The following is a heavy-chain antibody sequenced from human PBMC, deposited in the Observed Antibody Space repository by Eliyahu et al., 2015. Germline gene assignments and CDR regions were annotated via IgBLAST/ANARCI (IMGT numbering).Heavy chain of an antibody. CDR3: AHYDVVTGYYTA. CDR2: IYWNDDK. D-gene: IGHD3-9*01. Sequence: QITLKESGPTLVKPTQTLTLTCTFSGFSVTTSGVGVGWIRQPPGKALEWLASIYWNDDKRYIPSLKTRLTITKDTSKNQVVLTMTNMDPVDTGTYYCAHYDVVTGYYTAWAQGTLVTVSS. V-gene: IGHV2-5*01. CDR1: GFSVTTSGVG. J-gene: IGHJ5*02.